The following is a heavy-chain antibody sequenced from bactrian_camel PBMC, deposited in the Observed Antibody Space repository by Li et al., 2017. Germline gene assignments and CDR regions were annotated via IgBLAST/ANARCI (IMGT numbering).Heavy chain of an antibody. D-gene: IGHD2*01. Sequence: HVQLVESGGGSVQAGGSLRLSCAASGYTYSSYCMGWFRQTPGKEREGVAAIDSDGSTSYADSVKGRFTISQDNSKNTLFLQMNVLRPEDTAMYYCAARKVARGSHFSLGRAPALRRDEYNFWGQGTQVTVS. J-gene: IGHJ4*01. CDR2: IDSDGST. CDR1: GYTYSSYC. CDR3: AARKVARGSHFSLGRAPALRRDEYNF. V-gene: IGHV3S26*01.